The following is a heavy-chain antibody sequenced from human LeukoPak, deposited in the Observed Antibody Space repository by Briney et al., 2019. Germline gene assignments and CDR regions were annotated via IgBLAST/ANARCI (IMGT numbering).Heavy chain of an antibody. J-gene: IGHJ4*02. D-gene: IGHD4-17*01. CDR3: ARGFRGDNFDY. CDR2: VYHSGTT. V-gene: IGHV4-34*01. Sequence: SETLSLTCAVYGGSFSGYYWSWIRQPPGKGLEWIATVYHSGTTYYNPSLKSRVTISLDTSKNQFSLKLSSVTAADTAVYYCARGFRGDNFDYWGQGTLVTVSS. CDR1: GGSFSGYY.